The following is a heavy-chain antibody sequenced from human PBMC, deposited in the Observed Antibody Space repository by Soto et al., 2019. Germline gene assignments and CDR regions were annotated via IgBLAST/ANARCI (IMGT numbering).Heavy chain of an antibody. CDR2: IYPGDSDT. V-gene: IGHV5-51*01. D-gene: IGHD2-15*01. CDR1: GYRFTSYW. Sequence: SLNISCKVSGYRFTSYWIGWVRQMPGKGLEWMGIIYPGDSDTRYSPSFQGQVTISADKSISTAYLQWSSLKASDTAMYYSARQCSAFMVGYHYGRDVWGAGTRVT. J-gene: IGHJ6*02. CDR3: ARQCSAFMVGYHYGRDV.